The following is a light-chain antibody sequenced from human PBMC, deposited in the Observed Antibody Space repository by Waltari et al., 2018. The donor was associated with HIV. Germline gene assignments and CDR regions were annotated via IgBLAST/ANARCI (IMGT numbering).Light chain of an antibody. V-gene: IGKV2-28*01. CDR3: MEALQTPFT. Sequence: IVLTQSPLSLPVTPGEPASISCRSTQSLIYTHEENYLDWYLQKPGQSPQLLIYLGSNRASGVPDRFSGSGSGTDFTLKISRVEAEDVGVYYCMEALQTPFTFGQGTKLEIK. CDR1: QSLIYTHEENY. CDR2: LGS. J-gene: IGKJ2*01.